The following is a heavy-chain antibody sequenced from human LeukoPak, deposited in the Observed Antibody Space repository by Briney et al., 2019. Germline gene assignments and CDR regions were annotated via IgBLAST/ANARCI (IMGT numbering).Heavy chain of an antibody. CDR1: GGSISSGSYY. D-gene: IGHD3-10*01. V-gene: IGHV4-61*02. J-gene: IGHJ4*02. CDR3: ERGRAEDKGSFDY. Sequence: SETLSLTCTVSGGSISSGSYYWTWIRQPAGQGLEWIGRIYTSGSTNYNPSLKSRVNISLDTSKNQFSLKLSSVTAADKAVYFCERGRAEDKGSFDYWGQGTLVTVSS. CDR2: IYTSGST.